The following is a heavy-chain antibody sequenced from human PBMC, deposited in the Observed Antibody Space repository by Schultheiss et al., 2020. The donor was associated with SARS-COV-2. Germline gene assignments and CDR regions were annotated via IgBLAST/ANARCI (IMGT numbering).Heavy chain of an antibody. CDR2: IGSSGGTI. V-gene: IGHV3-48*01. CDR3: ARELNLNWFDP. CDR1: GFTFSSYG. D-gene: IGHD4/OR15-4a*01. Sequence: GGSLRLSCAASGFTFSSYGMHWVRQAPGKGLEWVSYIGSSGGTIYYADSVKGRFTISRDNSKNTLYLQMNSLRAEDTAVYYCARELNLNWFDPWGQGTLVTVSS. J-gene: IGHJ5*02.